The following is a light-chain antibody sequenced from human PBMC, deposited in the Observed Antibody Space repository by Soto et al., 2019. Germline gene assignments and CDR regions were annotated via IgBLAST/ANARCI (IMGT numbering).Light chain of an antibody. CDR1: QSIHTS. Sequence: VLTQSPATLSLSPGERATLSCRSSQSIHTSLAWYQQKSGKPPRLVIYDSTLRANGVPDRFAGSRSGTEFTLTINSLEPEDFAVYYCQQRNVGPPITFGQGTRLEVK. CDR3: QQRNVGPPIT. V-gene: IGKV3-11*01. CDR2: DST. J-gene: IGKJ5*01.